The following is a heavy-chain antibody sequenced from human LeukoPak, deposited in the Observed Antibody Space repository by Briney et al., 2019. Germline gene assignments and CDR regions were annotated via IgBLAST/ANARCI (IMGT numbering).Heavy chain of an antibody. V-gene: IGHV3-33*01. D-gene: IGHD3-10*01. CDR1: GFTFSSYG. Sequence: GRSLRLSCAASGFTFSSYGMHWVRQAPGKGLEWVAVIWYDGSNKDYADSVKGRFTISRDNSKNTLYLQMNSLRAEDTAVYYCATNTAWFGELFPLYYYYYMDVWGKGTTVTVSS. CDR3: ATNTAWFGELFPLYYYYYMDV. CDR2: IWYDGSNK. J-gene: IGHJ6*03.